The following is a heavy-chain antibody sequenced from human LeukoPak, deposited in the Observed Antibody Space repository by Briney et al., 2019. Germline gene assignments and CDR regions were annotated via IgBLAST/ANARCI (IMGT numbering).Heavy chain of an antibody. CDR2: ISSSSSTI. D-gene: IGHD3-10*01. CDR1: GFSFSTFS. J-gene: IGHJ4*02. V-gene: IGHV3-48*04. CDR3: ARDIRKLWFGELYDY. Sequence: GGSLRLSCVVSGFSFSTFSMNWVRQAAGKGLEWVSYISSSSSTIYYADSVKGRFTISRDNAKNSLYLQMNSLRAEDTAVYYCARDIRKLWFGELYDYWGQGTLVTVSS.